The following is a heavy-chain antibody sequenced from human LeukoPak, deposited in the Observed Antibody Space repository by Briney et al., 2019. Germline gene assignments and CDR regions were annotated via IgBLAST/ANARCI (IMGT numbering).Heavy chain of an antibody. Sequence: PGGSLRLSCAASGFTFSSYSMNWVRQAPGKGLEWVSYISSSSSTIYYADSVKGRFTISRDNAKNSLYLPMNSLRDEDTAVYYCARGGTDILLEPPAIPFDYWGQGALVTVSS. CDR1: GFTFSSYS. CDR3: ARGGTDILLEPPAIPFDY. D-gene: IGHD2-8*01. CDR2: ISSSSSTI. V-gene: IGHV3-48*02. J-gene: IGHJ4*02.